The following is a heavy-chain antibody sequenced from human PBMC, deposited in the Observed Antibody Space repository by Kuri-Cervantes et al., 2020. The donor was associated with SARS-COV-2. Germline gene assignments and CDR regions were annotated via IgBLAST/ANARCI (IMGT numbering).Heavy chain of an antibody. CDR1: GGTFSSYA. J-gene: IGHJ5*02. D-gene: IGHD6-13*01. Sequence: SVKVSCKASGGTFSSYAISWVRQAPGQGLEWMGRIIPILGIANYAQKFQGRVTITADESTSTAYMELSSLRSEDTAVYYCARGLGIAAAFGAWGQGTLVTVSP. CDR3: ARGLGIAAAFGA. CDR2: IIPILGIA. V-gene: IGHV1-69*04.